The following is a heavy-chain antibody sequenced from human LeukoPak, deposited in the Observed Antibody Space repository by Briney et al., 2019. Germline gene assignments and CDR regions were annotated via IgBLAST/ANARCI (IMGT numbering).Heavy chain of an antibody. CDR3: ARYGCSGVNCNSDYYYYYMDV. V-gene: IGHV4-39*01. J-gene: IGHJ6*03. CDR1: GGSISSSSYY. D-gene: IGHD2-15*01. Sequence: SETLSLTCTVSGGSISSSSYYWGWIRQPPGKGLEWIGSIYYSGSTYYNPSLKSRVTISVDTSKNQFSLKLSSVTAADTAVYYCARYGCSGVNCNSDYYYYYMDVWGKGATVTVSS. CDR2: IYYSGST.